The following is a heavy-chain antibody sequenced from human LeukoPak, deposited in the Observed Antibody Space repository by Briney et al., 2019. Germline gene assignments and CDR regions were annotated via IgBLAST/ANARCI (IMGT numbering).Heavy chain of an antibody. CDR1: HYSISSDCF. J-gene: IGHJ3*02. Sequence: SETLSLSCSVSHYSISSDCFWGWIRQPPGKGLEWIGSLHHSGSTYYNPSLKSRVTISVDTSKNQFSLKVSSVTAADTAVYYCARDRSSSAYDAFEIWGQGTMVTVSP. D-gene: IGHD6-19*01. V-gene: IGHV4-38-2*02. CDR3: ARDRSSSAYDAFEI. CDR2: LHHSGST.